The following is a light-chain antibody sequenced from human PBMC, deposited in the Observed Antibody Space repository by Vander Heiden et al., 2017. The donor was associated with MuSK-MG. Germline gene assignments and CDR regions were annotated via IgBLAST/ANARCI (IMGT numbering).Light chain of an antibody. Sequence: DIQMTPSPSFLSASVGDTVTITCLPSQSISSYLNWYQQQQGEAPKAMTFSASRFQDGVPSKCSGGGSGTNVTLTISSLQPEEFATYYCRQSYSTPRTFGRGTKVEIK. CDR3: RQSYSTPRT. J-gene: IGKJ4*01. CDR2: SAS. CDR1: QSISSY. V-gene: IGKV1-39*01.